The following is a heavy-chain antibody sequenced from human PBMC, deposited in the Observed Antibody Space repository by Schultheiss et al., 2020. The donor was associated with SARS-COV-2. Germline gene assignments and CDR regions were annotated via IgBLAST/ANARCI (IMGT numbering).Heavy chain of an antibody. CDR2: IYYSGST. CDR1: GGSISSYY. D-gene: IGHD6-13*01. V-gene: IGHV4-59*08. CDR3: ARHSGGMWYSSSFDY. Sequence: SETLSLTCTVSGGSISSYYWSWIRQPPGKGLEWIGYIYYSGSTNYNPSLKSRVTISVDTSKNQFSLKLSSVTAADTAVYYCARHSGGMWYSSSFDYWGQGTLVTVSS. J-gene: IGHJ4*02.